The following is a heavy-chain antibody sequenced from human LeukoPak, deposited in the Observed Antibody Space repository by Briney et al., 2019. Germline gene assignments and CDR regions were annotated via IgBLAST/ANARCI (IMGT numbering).Heavy chain of an antibody. CDR1: GFTFSSYA. CDR2: ISGSGGST. V-gene: IGHV3-23*01. D-gene: IGHD3-10*01. CDR3: AKDGGFGETDAFDI. Sequence: PGGSLRLSCAASGFTFSSYAMSWVRQAPGKGLEWVSAISGSGGSTYYADPARGRFTTSRNNSKNTLYLQMNSLRAEDTAVYYCAKDGGFGETDAFDIWGQGTMVTVSS. J-gene: IGHJ3*02.